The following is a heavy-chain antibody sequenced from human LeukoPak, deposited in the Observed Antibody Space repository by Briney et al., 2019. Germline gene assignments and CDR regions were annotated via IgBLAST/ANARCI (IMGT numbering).Heavy chain of an antibody. CDR3: ARAAYDYVWGSYRLRWFDP. J-gene: IGHJ5*02. D-gene: IGHD3-16*02. V-gene: IGHV4-34*01. Sequence: SETLSPTCAVYGGSFSGYYWSWIRQPPGKGLEWIGEINHSGSTNYNPSLKSRVTISVDTSKNQFSLQLNSVTPEDTAVYYCARAAYDYVWGSYRLRWFDPWGQGTLVTVSS. CDR2: INHSGST. CDR1: GGSFSGYY.